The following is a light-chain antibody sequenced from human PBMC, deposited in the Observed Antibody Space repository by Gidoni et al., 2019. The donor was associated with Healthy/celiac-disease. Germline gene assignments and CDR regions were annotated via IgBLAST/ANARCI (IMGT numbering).Light chain of an antibody. CDR2: AAS. CDR3: QQSYSTTCT. CDR1: QSISSY. J-gene: IGKJ2*02. Sequence: DIQMTQSPSSLSASVGDRVTITCRASQSISSYLNWYQQKPGKAPKLLIYAASSLQSGVPSRFSGSGSGTDFTLTISSLQTEDFATYYSQQSYSTTCTFXQXTKLXIK. V-gene: IGKV1-39*01.